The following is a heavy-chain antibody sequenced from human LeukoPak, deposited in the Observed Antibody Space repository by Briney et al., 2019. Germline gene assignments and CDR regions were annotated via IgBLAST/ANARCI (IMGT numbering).Heavy chain of an antibody. D-gene: IGHD6-6*01. V-gene: IGHV1-2*06. Sequence: GASVKVSCKASGYTFTRYYMHWVRQAPGQGLEWRGRINPNSGGTNYAQKFQGRVTMTRDTSISTAYMELSRLRSDDTAVYYCATDLAVIAAHPDAFDIWGQGTMVTVSS. CDR3: ATDLAVIAAHPDAFDI. CDR2: INPNSGGT. CDR1: GYTFTRYY. J-gene: IGHJ3*02.